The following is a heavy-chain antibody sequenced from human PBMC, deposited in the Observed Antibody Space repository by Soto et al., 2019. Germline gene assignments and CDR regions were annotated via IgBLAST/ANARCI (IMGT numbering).Heavy chain of an antibody. CDR2: MNPNSGNT. CDR1: GYTFTSYD. V-gene: IGHV1-8*01. CDR3: ARGDIAVAGPDC. D-gene: IGHD6-19*01. J-gene: IGHJ4*02. Sequence: GASVKVSCKASGYTFTSYDINWVRQATGQGLEWMGWMNPNSGNTGYAQKFQGRVTMTRNTSISTAYMELSSLRSEDTAVYYCARGDIAVAGPDCWGQGTLVTVSS.